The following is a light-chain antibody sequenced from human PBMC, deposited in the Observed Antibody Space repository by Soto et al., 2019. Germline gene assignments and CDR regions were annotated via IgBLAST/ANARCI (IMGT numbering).Light chain of an antibody. CDR3: SSYTSSSTPSWV. CDR1: SSEVGGYNY. Sequence: QSALTQPASVSGSPGQSITISCTGTSSEVGGYNYVSWYQQHPGKAPKLMIYEVSNRPSGVSNRFSGSKSGNTASLTISGLQAEDEADYYFSSYTSSSTPSWVFGTGTKVTVL. CDR2: EVS. J-gene: IGLJ1*01. V-gene: IGLV2-14*01.